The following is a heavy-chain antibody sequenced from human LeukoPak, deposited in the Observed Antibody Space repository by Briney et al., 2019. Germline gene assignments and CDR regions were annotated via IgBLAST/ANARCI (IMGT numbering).Heavy chain of an antibody. CDR1: GFTFSDYY. V-gene: IGHV3-11*04. CDR2: LSSSGSTI. J-gene: IGHJ6*03. D-gene: IGHD6-6*01. Sequence: GGSLRLSCAASGFTFSDYYMTWIRQAPGKGLEWVSYLSSSGSTIYYADSVKGRFTISRDNAKNSLYLQMNSLRAEDTAVYYCARGYSSSSKYQYYYMDVWGKGTTVTVSS. CDR3: ARGYSSSSKYQYYYMDV.